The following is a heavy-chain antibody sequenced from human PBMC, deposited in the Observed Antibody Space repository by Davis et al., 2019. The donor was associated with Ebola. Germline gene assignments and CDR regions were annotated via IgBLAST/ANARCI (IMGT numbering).Heavy chain of an antibody. Sequence: GGSLRLSCKGSGYSFTSYWIGWVRQMPGKGLEWMGIIYPGDSETRYSPSFEGQVTISADKYISTAYLQWSSLKASDTAMYYCARQGDYDFVWGTYRYANYYYGMDVWGKGTTVTVSS. J-gene: IGHJ6*04. V-gene: IGHV5-51*01. CDR3: ARQGDYDFVWGTYRYANYYYGMDV. CDR2: IYPGDSET. CDR1: GYSFTSYW. D-gene: IGHD3-16*02.